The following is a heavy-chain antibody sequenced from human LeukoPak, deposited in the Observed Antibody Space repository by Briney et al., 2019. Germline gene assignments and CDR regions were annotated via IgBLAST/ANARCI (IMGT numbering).Heavy chain of an antibody. CDR1: GDSISGYY. Sequence: SETLSLTCTVSGDSISGYYWGWIRQSAGKGLEWIGRIHASGNTSYNPSLKSRVTISVDTSKNQFSLKLSSVTAADMAVYYCARALPDYVWGSYRNYFDYWGQGTLVTVSS. J-gene: IGHJ4*02. D-gene: IGHD3-16*02. V-gene: IGHV4-4*07. CDR3: ARALPDYVWGSYRNYFDY. CDR2: IHASGNT.